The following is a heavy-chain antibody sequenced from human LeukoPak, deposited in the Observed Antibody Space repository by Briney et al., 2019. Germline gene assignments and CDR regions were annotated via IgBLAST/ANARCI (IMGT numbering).Heavy chain of an antibody. J-gene: IGHJ6*03. CDR3: AKEGFMGTDYYYYYMDV. V-gene: IGHV3-23*01. Sequence: GGSLRLSCAASGFTFSSYAMSWVRQAPGKGLEWVSAISGSGGSTYYVDSVKGRFTISRDNSKNTLYLQMNSLRAEDTAVYYCAKEGFMGTDYYYYYMDVWGKGTTVTVSS. CDR1: GFTFSSYA. D-gene: IGHD5-18*01. CDR2: ISGSGGST.